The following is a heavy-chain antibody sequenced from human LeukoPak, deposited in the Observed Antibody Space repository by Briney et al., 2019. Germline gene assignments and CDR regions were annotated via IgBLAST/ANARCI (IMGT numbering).Heavy chain of an antibody. D-gene: IGHD2-2*01. V-gene: IGHV1-69*05. J-gene: IGHJ4*02. CDR1: GGTFSSYA. CDR2: IIPIFGTA. Sequence: SVKVSCKASGGTFSSYATSWVRQAPGQGLEWMGGIIPIFGTANYAQKFQGRVTITTDESTSTAYMELSSLRSEDTAVYYCARANSFCGTSCFSLDYWGQGTLVTVSS. CDR3: ARANSFCGTSCFSLDY.